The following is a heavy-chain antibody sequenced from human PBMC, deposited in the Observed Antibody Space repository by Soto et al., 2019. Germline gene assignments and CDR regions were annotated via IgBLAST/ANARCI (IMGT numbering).Heavy chain of an antibody. Sequence: QVPLVESGGGVVQPGRSLRLSCVASGFTFSSYAMHWVRQAPGKGLEWVAVISYDGSNKYYADSVKGRFTISRDNSKNTLYLQMNSLRTDDTSVYYCARAVSSSWGFDYWGQGTLVTVS. J-gene: IGHJ4*02. D-gene: IGHD6-13*01. CDR2: ISYDGSNK. CDR3: ARAVSSSWGFDY. V-gene: IGHV3-30-3*01. CDR1: GFTFSSYA.